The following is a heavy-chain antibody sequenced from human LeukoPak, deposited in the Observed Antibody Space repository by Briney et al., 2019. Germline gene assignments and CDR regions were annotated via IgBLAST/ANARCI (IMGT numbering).Heavy chain of an antibody. CDR2: ISWNSGSI. CDR1: GFTFDDYA. CDR3: ARAYSPPWISTSYAFDI. J-gene: IGHJ3*02. V-gene: IGHV3-9*01. Sequence: PGRSLRLSCAASGFTFDDYAMHWVRQAPGKGLEWVSGISWNSGSIGYADSVKGRFTVSRDNAKSSLFLHMNSVRAEDTALYFCARAYSPPWISTSYAFDIWGQGTLVTVSS. D-gene: IGHD2-15*01.